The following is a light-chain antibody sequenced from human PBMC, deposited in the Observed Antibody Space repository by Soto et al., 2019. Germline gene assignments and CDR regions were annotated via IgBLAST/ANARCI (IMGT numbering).Light chain of an antibody. Sequence: DIPMTQSPSSLSASVGDRVTITCRASQSISTFLNWYQQKPGKAPKPLIYAAFSLQSGVPSRFSGSESGTDFTLTISSLQPEDFATYYCQQSYTTPWTFGQGTKVEIK. J-gene: IGKJ1*01. CDR2: AAF. V-gene: IGKV1-39*01. CDR3: QQSYTTPWT. CDR1: QSISTF.